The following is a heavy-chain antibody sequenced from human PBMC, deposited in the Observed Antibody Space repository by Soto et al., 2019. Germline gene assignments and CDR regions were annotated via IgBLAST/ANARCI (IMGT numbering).Heavy chain of an antibody. CDR1: GGSISSYY. Sequence: SETLSLTCTVSGGSISSYYWSWIRQPPGKGLEWIGYIYYSGSTNYNPSLKSRVTISVDTSKNQFSLKLSSVTAADTAVYYCARGVYGDYHPNQLSAFDIWGQGTMVTVSS. J-gene: IGHJ3*02. V-gene: IGHV4-59*01. D-gene: IGHD4-17*01. CDR3: ARGVYGDYHPNQLSAFDI. CDR2: IYYSGST.